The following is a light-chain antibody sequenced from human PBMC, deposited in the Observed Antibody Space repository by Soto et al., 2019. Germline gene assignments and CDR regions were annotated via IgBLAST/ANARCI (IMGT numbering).Light chain of an antibody. CDR1: SSDVGGYNY. CDR3: YSYTRSRTLV. Sequence: QSALTQPASVSGSPGQTVTISCTGTSSDVGGYNYVSWYQQHPGKVPKLLIYEVSNRPSGVSTRFSGSKSGNTASLTISGLQAEDEADYYCYSYTRSRTLVFGGGTKLTVL. J-gene: IGLJ2*01. CDR2: EVS. V-gene: IGLV2-14*01.